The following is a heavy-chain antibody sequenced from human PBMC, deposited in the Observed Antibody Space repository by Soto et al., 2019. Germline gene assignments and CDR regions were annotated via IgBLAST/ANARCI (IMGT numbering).Heavy chain of an antibody. CDR2: ISGSGGDT. D-gene: IGHD3-3*01. CDR1: GFIFSSYA. Sequence: PGGSLRLSCAASGFIFSSYAMAWVRQTPNEALEWVSTISGSGGDTYYADAVKGRFSISRDNSKNTVYVQMNSLGAEDTAIYHCAKADASGYNSVVFDYWGKGILVTASS. J-gene: IGHJ4*02. CDR3: AKADASGYNSVVFDY. V-gene: IGHV3-23*01.